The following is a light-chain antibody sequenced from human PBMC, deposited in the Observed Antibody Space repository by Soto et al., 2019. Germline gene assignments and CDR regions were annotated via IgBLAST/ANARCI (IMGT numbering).Light chain of an antibody. CDR1: SSNIGSYD. J-gene: IGLJ1*01. CDR2: RSD. CDR3: ATWDDSLNGYV. Sequence: QSVLTQSPSASGTPGQRVIISCSGSSSNIGSYDVSWYQHLPGTAPQLLIYRSDQRPSGVPDRFSGSKSGASASLAISGLRSEDEADYHCATWDDSLNGYVFGTGTKVTVL. V-gene: IGLV1-47*01.